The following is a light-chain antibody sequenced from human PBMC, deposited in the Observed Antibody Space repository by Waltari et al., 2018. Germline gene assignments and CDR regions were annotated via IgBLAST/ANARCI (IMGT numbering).Light chain of an antibody. Sequence: EIVMTQSPATLSVSPGDGVTLSCRASRSVTNMLAWYQQKPGQAPRLLMYDASTRAAGLSARFSGSESGTEFTLTINSLQSEDFAVYFCQQYYNWPLTFGPGTKVDIK. CDR2: DAS. CDR3: QQYYNWPLT. CDR1: RSVTNM. J-gene: IGKJ3*01. V-gene: IGKV3-15*01.